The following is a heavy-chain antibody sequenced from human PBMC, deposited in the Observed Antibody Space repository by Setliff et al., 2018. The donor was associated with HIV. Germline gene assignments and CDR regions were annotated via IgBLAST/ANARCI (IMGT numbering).Heavy chain of an antibody. D-gene: IGHD3-10*01. CDR1: GGSISSSDYY. CDR3: ASPNGSESPYIYYYYMDV. Sequence: SETLSLTCTVSGGSISSSDYYWGWIRQPPGKGLESIGSIYYSGSTYYNPSLTSRAAIFVDTSKNQISLKLSSVTAADTAVYYCASPNGSESPYIYYYYMDVWGKGTTVTVSS. V-gene: IGHV4-39*01. CDR2: IYYSGST. J-gene: IGHJ6*03.